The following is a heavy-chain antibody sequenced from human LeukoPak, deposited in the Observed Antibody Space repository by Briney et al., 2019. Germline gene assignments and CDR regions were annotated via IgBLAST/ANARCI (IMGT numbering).Heavy chain of an antibody. V-gene: IGHV5-51*01. CDR1: GYSFTSYW. Sequence: GESLKISCKASGYSFTSYWIGWVRQMPGKGLEWMGIIYPRDSDTRYSPSLQGLVTISVDKSITTAYLQWSSLKASDTAMYYCVRQRYAEGPLFDYWGQGTLVTVSS. D-gene: IGHD2-2*01. CDR2: IYPRDSDT. CDR3: VRQRYAEGPLFDY. J-gene: IGHJ4*02.